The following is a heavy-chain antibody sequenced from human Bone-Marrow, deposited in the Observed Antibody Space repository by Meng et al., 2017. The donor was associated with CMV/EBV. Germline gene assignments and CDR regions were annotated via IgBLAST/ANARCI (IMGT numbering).Heavy chain of an antibody. V-gene: IGHV3-21*01. J-gene: IGHJ3*02. Sequence: GESLKISCAASGFTFSSYSMNWVRQAPGKGLEWISSISSSSSYIYYADSVKGRFTISRDNAKNSLYLKMNSLRAEDTAVYYCARDDCSSTSCYEAAFDIWGQGTMVTVSS. CDR1: GFTFSSYS. CDR3: ARDDCSSTSCYEAAFDI. D-gene: IGHD2-2*01. CDR2: ISSSSSYI.